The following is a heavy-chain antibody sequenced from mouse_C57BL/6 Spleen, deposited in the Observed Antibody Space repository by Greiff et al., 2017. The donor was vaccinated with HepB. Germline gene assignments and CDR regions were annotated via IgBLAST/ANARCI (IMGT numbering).Heavy chain of an antibody. J-gene: IGHJ1*03. D-gene: IGHD2-4*01. CDR1: GYTFTSYG. CDR2: IYPRSGNT. V-gene: IGHV1-81*01. CDR3: ARRDYEGYFDV. Sequence: QVQLQQSGAELARPGASVKLSCKASGYTFTSYGITWVKQRTGQGLEWIGEIYPRSGNTYYNEKFTGKATLTADKSSSTAYMELRSLASEDSAVYICARRDYEGYFDVWGTGTTVTVSS.